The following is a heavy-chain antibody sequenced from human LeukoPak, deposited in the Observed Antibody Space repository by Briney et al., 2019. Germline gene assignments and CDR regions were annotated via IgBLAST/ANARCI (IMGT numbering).Heavy chain of an antibody. CDR1: GFTFADYA. CDR3: AKDFMSVLGYGGSPFDY. J-gene: IGHJ4*02. D-gene: IGHD4-23*01. CDR2: ISGSGGST. Sequence: GGSLRLSCAASGFTFADYAMNWFRQAPGKGLEWVSAISGSGGSTYYADSVKGRFTISRDNSKNTLYLQMNSLRAEDTAVYYCAKDFMSVLGYGGSPFDYWGQGTLVTVSS. V-gene: IGHV3-23*01.